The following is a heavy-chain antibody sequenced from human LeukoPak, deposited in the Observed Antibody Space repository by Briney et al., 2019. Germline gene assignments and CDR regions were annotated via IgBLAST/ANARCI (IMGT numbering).Heavy chain of an antibody. V-gene: IGHV4-59*01. CDR1: GGSISTYF. Sequence: SETLSLTCTVSGGSISTYFWSWIRQPPGKGLEWIGYIYYNGSTHYNPSLKSRVTISIDTSKNQFSLKLSSVTAADTAVYFCARDILPFYWGQGTLVTVSS. D-gene: IGHD3-9*01. CDR3: ARDILPFY. J-gene: IGHJ4*02. CDR2: IYYNGST.